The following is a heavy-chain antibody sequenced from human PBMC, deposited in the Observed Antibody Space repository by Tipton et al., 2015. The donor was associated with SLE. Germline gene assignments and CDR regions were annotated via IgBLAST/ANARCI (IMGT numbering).Heavy chain of an antibody. D-gene: IGHD2-15*01. CDR2: IYYSGIT. CDR3: ARAEGSWDAFDI. CDR1: GGSISSGGYY. Sequence: LRLSCTVSGGSISSGGYYWAWIRQPPGKGLEWIGNIYYSGITYYNPSLKSRVTISVDTSKNQFSLKLDSVTAADTAVYYCARAEGSWDAFDIWGQGTMVTVSS. V-gene: IGHV4-39*07. J-gene: IGHJ3*02.